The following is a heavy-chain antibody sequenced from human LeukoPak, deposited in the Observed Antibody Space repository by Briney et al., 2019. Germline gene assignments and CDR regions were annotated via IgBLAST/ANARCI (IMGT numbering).Heavy chain of an antibody. CDR1: GFTFSSYS. J-gene: IGHJ4*02. D-gene: IGHD5-12*01. V-gene: IGHV3-48*01. CDR3: ARASGYELVGIDY. CDR2: ISSSSSTI. Sequence: GGSLRLSCAASGFTFSSYSMNWVRQAPGKGLEWVSYISSSSSTIYYADSVKGRFTISRDNAKNSLYLQMNSLRAEDTAVYYCARASGYELVGIDYWGQGTLVTVSS.